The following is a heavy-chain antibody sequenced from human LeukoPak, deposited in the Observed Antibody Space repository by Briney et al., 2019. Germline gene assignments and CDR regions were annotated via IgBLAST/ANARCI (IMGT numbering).Heavy chain of an antibody. J-gene: IGHJ4*02. CDR3: ARIGYSSSSMDS. CDR1: GFTFSNYW. CDR2: INQDGSVK. Sequence: GWPLRLSCAASGFTFSNYWMSWVRQAPGKGREGVANINQDGSVKYYVDMVKGRFTISRDNAKSSLYRQMNSLRAGATAVYYCARIGYSSSSMDSWGQGTLVTVSS. D-gene: IGHD6-6*01. V-gene: IGHV3-7*01.